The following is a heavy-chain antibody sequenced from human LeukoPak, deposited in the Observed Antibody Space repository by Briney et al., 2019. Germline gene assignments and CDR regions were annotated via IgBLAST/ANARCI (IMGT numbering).Heavy chain of an antibody. CDR2: IHYSGST. V-gene: IGHV4-39*07. D-gene: IGHD3-10*01. CDR1: GGSISSSSYY. Sequence: SETLSLTCTVSGGSISSSSYYWGWIRQPPGKGLEWIGSIHYSGSTNYNPSLKSRVTISVDTSKNEFSLKLTSVTAADTAAYYCAREANYYGSGSYFEGTFDYWGQGSLVTVSS. J-gene: IGHJ4*02. CDR3: AREANYYGSGSYFEGTFDY.